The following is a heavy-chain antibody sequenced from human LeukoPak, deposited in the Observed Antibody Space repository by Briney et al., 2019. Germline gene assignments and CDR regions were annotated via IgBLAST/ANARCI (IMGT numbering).Heavy chain of an antibody. J-gene: IGHJ4*02. CDR3: AKGRWDYENRYLDY. V-gene: IGHV3-48*01. Sequence: PGGSLRLSCAASGFTFSSYSMNWVRQAPGKGLEWVSYITSSSSTIYYADSVKGRFTISRDNSKNTLYLQMNSLRAEDTAVYYCAKGRWDYENRYLDYWGQGTLVTVSS. CDR2: ITSSSSTI. CDR1: GFTFSSYS. D-gene: IGHD4-17*01.